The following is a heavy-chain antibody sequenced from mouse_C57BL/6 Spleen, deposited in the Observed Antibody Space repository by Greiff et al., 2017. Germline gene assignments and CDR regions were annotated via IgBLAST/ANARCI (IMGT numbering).Heavy chain of an antibody. CDR1: GYTFTDYY. CDR3: AINYDYDEAWFAY. D-gene: IGHD2-4*01. CDR2: INPNNGGT. V-gene: IGHV1-26*01. Sequence: VQLQQSGPELVKPGASVKISCKASGYTFTDYYMNWVKQSHGKSLEWIGDINPNNGGTSYNQKFKGKATLTVDKSSSTAYMELRSLTSEDSAVYYCAINYDYDEAWFAYWGQGTLVTVSA. J-gene: IGHJ3*01.